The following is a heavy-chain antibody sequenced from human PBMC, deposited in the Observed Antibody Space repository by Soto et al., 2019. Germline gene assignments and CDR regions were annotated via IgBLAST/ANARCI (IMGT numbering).Heavy chain of an antibody. CDR2: IWYDGSNK. CDR1: GFTFSSYG. V-gene: IGHV3-33*06. CDR3: AKDGLSDSPSAIDY. J-gene: IGHJ4*02. D-gene: IGHD6-13*01. Sequence: PGGSLRLSCAASGFTFSSYGMHWVRQAPGKGLEWVAVIWYDGSNKYYADSVKGRFTISRDNSKNTLYLQMNSLRDEDTAIYYCAKDGLSDSPSAIDYWGQGTQVTVSS.